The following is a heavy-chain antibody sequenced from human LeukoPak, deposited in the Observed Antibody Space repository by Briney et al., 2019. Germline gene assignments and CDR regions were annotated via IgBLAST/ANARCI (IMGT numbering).Heavy chain of an antibody. J-gene: IGHJ5*02. CDR1: AGSISSYF. V-gene: IGHV4-59*01. CDR3: ARDGYCSGGSCYRNWFDP. CDR2: IYYSGST. D-gene: IGHD2-15*01. Sequence: SETLSLTCTVSAGSISSYFWSWIRQPPGKGLEWIGYIYYSGSTNYNPSLKSRVTISVDTSKNQFSLKLSSVTAADTAVYYCARDGYCSGGSCYRNWFDPWGQGTLVTVSS.